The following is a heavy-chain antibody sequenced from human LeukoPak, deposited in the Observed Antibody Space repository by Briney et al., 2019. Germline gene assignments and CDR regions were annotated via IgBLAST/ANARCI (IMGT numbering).Heavy chain of an antibody. Sequence: TTSQTLSLTCTVSGGSIGSGGYYWSWIRQPPGKGLEWIGYIYHSGSTYYNPSLKTRVTISVDRSKKQFSLKLTSVTAADTALYYCARVASGDSQHFDYWGQGTLVTVSS. J-gene: IGHJ4*02. D-gene: IGHD3-10*01. V-gene: IGHV4-30-2*01. CDR1: GGSIGSGGYY. CDR3: ARVASGDSQHFDY. CDR2: IYHSGST.